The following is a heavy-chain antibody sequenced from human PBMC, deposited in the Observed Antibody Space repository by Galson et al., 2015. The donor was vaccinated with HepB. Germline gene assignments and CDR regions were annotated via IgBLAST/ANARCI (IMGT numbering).Heavy chain of an antibody. CDR2: IYSRGAT. D-gene: IGHD3-16*01. CDR1: GDSISSSDHH. CDR3: ARHGGDHLRPYFFDY. V-gene: IGHV4-39*01. Sequence: ETLSLTCTVSGDSISSSDHHWGWIRQPPGKGLEWIASIYSRGATYANPSLKSRVTISEDTSKNQFSLRLRSVTAADTAVYYCARHGGDHLRPYFFDYWGQGTLVTVSS. J-gene: IGHJ4*02.